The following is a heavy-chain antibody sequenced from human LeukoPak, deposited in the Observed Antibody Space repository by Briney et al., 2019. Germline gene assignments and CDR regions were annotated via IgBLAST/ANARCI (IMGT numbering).Heavy chain of an antibody. V-gene: IGHV4-59*01. Sequence: SESLSLTCTVSGGSISSYYWSWIRQPPGKGLEWIGYIYYSGSTNYNPSLKSRVTISVDTSKNQFSLKLSSVTAADTAVYYCARVSSSSPFFYYYYMDVWGKGTTVTISS. J-gene: IGHJ6*03. CDR3: ARVSSSSPFFYYYYMDV. CDR1: GGSISSYY. D-gene: IGHD6-13*01. CDR2: IYYSGST.